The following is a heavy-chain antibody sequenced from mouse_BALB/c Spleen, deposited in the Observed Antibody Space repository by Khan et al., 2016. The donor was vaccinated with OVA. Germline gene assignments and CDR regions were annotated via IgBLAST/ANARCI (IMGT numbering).Heavy chain of an antibody. Sequence: VQLQQSGPELMKPGASVKISCKASGYSFTSYYIHWLMQSHGKSLEWIGYIDPFSGGTTYNQKFKGKATLTVDNSSSTAYIHLSNLTSEDSAVYYGTRHGYVAWFTYWGQGTLVTVSA. J-gene: IGHJ3*01. V-gene: IGHV1S135*01. CDR3: TRHGYVAWFTY. CDR2: IDPFSGGT. D-gene: IGHD2-2*01. CDR1: GYSFTSYY.